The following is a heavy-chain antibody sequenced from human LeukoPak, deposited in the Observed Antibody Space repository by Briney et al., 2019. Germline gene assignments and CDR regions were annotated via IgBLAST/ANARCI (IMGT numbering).Heavy chain of an antibody. D-gene: IGHD4-17*01. CDR1: GFTFSSYG. Sequence: GGSLRLSCAASGFTFSSYGMHWVRQAPGKGLEWVAVIWYDGSNKYYADSVKGRFTISRDNSKNTLYLQMNSLRAEDTAVYYCATENDYGDVYFDYWGQGTLVTVSS. CDR2: IWYDGSNK. J-gene: IGHJ4*02. CDR3: ATENDYGDVYFDY. V-gene: IGHV3-33*01.